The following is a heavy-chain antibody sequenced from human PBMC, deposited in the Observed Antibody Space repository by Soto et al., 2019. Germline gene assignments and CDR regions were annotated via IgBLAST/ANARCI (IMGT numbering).Heavy chain of an antibody. Sequence: EVQLVESGGGLVQPGGSLRLSCAASGFTLSSYWMNWVRLAPGKGLEWVANIKQDGSQKNYVDSGKGRFTIARDNDKNSLYLQMSSLRAEDTAVYYCMTSVTTHDYWGQGTLVTVSS. CDR2: IKQDGSQK. CDR3: MTSVTTHDY. V-gene: IGHV3-7*01. D-gene: IGHD4-17*01. CDR1: GFTLSSYW. J-gene: IGHJ4*02.